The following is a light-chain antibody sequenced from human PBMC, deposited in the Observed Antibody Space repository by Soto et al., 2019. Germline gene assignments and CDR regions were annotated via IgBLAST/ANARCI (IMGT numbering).Light chain of an antibody. V-gene: IGLV2-11*01. Sequence: QSALTQPRSVSGSPGQSVTISCTGTSSDVGAYDHVSWYQQHPGKAPKLMIHDVNQRPSGVPDRLSGSKSGNTASLTISGLQAEDEADYYCCSFAAMSGDVFGTGTKVTVL. CDR3: CSFAAMSGDV. CDR1: SSDVGAYDH. J-gene: IGLJ1*01. CDR2: DVN.